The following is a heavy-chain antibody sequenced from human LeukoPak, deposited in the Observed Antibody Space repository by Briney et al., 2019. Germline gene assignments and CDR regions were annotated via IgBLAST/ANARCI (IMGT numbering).Heavy chain of an antibody. CDR2: IYYSGST. Sequence: SETLSLTCTVSGGSISSYYWSWIRQPPGKGLEWIGYIYYSGSTNYNPSLKSRVTIPVDTSKNQFSLKLSSVTAADTAVYYCARDPGSWFGELSHFDYWGQGTLVTVSS. CDR1: GGSISSYY. D-gene: IGHD3-10*01. CDR3: ARDPGSWFGELSHFDY. V-gene: IGHV4-59*01. J-gene: IGHJ4*02.